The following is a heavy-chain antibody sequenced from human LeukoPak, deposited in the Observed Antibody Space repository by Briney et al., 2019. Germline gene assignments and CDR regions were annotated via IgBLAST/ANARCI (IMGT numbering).Heavy chain of an antibody. D-gene: IGHD2-2*01. Sequence: SETLSLTCTVSGGSISSYYWSWIRQPPGKGLEWIGYIYTSGSTNYNPSLKSRVTISVDTSKNQFSLKLSSLTAADTAVYYCARSSTSWSWFDPWGQGTLVTVSS. CDR2: IYTSGST. V-gene: IGHV4-4*09. CDR1: GGSISSYY. J-gene: IGHJ5*02. CDR3: ARSSTSWSWFDP.